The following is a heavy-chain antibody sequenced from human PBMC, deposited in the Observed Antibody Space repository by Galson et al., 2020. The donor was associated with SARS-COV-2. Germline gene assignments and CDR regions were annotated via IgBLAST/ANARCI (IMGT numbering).Heavy chain of an antibody. CDR3: ARTNVRYTDFWGGYHFDY. Sequence: SETLSLTCTVYGGSISSYYWSWIRQPPGKGLEWIGYINYSGSTNYNPSLKSRVTISVDTSKNQFSLKLTSLTAADTAVYYCARTNVRYTDFWGGYHFDYGGQGTLVTVSS. V-gene: IGHV4-59*08. J-gene: IGHJ4*02. D-gene: IGHD3-3*01. CDR1: GGSISSYY. CDR2: INYSGST.